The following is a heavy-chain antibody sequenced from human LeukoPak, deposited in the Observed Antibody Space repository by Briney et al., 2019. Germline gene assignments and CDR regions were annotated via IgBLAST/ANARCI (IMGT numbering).Heavy chain of an antibody. D-gene: IGHD2-15*01. Sequence: SGGSLRLSCAASGFTFSSYAMTWVRQAPGKGLEWVSGISGSAASTYYADSVKGRFTISRDNSKNTMYLQINSLRAEDTAVYYCAKDLRESGSCRSFDYWGQGTLVTVSS. CDR2: ISGSAAST. V-gene: IGHV3-23*01. CDR3: AKDLRESGSCRSFDY. CDR1: GFTFSSYA. J-gene: IGHJ4*02.